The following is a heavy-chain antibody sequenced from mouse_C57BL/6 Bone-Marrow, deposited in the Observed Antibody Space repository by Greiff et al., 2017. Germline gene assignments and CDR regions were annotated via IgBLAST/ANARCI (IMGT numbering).Heavy chain of an antibody. Sequence: QVPLQQSGAELARPGASVKLSCKASGYTFTSYVISWVKQRPGQGLEWIGAIYPRSGNTYYNGKFKGKATLTADKSSSPAYMELRRLTSEDSAVYVCANGLLRPEYFDVGGTGTTVTVSS. CDR3: ANGLLRPEYFDV. D-gene: IGHD1-1*01. V-gene: IGHV1-81*01. CDR1: GYTFTSYV. CDR2: IYPRSGNT. J-gene: IGHJ1*03.